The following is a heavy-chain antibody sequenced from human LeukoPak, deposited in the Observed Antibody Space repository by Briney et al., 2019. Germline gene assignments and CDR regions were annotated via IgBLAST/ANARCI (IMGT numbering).Heavy chain of an antibody. D-gene: IGHD4-17*01. CDR3: ARMPHYGDLNYSFDY. CDR2: ISGSGNYI. CDR1: GFTFSDYT. J-gene: IGHJ4*02. Sequence: NAGGSLRLSCAASGFTFSDYTLHWVRQAPGKGLEWVSSISGSGNYIYYADSMRGRFTISRDNAKNSVYLQMHSLRAEDTAMYYCARMPHYGDLNYSFDYWGQGTLVTVSS. V-gene: IGHV3-21*01.